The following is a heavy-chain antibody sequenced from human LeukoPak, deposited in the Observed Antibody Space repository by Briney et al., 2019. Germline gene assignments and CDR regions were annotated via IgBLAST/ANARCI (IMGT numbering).Heavy chain of an antibody. CDR3: AKDATTYYDILTDYYLQGGPVDY. CDR1: GFSFSSYA. CDR2: ISGSGGST. D-gene: IGHD3-9*01. J-gene: IGHJ4*02. Sequence: GGSLRLSCAASGFSFSSYAMSWVRQAPGKGLEWVSTISGSGGSTYYADSVKGRFTISRDNSKNTLYLQMNSLRAEDTAVYYCAKDATTYYDILTDYYLQGGPVDYWGQGTLVTVSS. V-gene: IGHV3-23*01.